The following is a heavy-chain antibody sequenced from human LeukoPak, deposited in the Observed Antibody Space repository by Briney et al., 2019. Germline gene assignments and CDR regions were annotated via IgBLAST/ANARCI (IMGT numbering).Heavy chain of an antibody. D-gene: IGHD6-19*01. CDR3: ARAVAGRLDY. V-gene: IGHV6-1*01. CDR2: TYYRSKWYN. CDR1: GGSVSSNNAG. J-gene: IGHJ4*02. Sequence: SQTLSLTCAIPGGSVSSNNAGWTWIRQSPSKGLEWLGSTYYRSKWYNYYAVSVKSPITISPDTSKNQFSLQLNSVTPEDTAVYYCARAVAGRLDYWGQGTLVTVSS.